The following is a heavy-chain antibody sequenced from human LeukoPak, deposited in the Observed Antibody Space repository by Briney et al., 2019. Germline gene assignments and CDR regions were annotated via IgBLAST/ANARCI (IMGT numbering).Heavy chain of an antibody. CDR1: GFTFSSYV. CDR2: ISGSGGST. CDR3: AKGLTVAGINDY. D-gene: IGHD6-19*01. Sequence: GGSLRLSCAASGFTFSSYVMSWVRQAPGKGLEWVSTISGSGGSTYYADSVKGRFTISRDNSKNTLYMQMNSLRAEDTAVYYCAKGLTVAGINDYWGQGTLVTVSS. V-gene: IGHV3-23*01. J-gene: IGHJ4*02.